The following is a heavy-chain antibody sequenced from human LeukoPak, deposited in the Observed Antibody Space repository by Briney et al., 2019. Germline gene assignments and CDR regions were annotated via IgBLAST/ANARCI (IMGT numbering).Heavy chain of an antibody. CDR1: GGSISSYY. J-gene: IGHJ6*04. CDR2: IYTSGST. V-gene: IGHV4-4*07. Sequence: SETLSLTCTVSGGSISSYYWSWIRQPAGKGLEWIGRIYTSGSTNYNPSLKSRVTMSVDTSKNQFSLKLSSVTAADTAVYYCARDGRVDFWGVYDTAYNSSGMEAWAKGPRVPVPS. D-gene: IGHD3-3*01. CDR3: ARDGRVDFWGVYDTAYNSSGMEA.